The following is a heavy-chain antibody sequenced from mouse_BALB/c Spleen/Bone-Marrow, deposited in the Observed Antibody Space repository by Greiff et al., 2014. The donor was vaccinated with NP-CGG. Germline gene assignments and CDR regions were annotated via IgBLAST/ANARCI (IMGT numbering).Heavy chain of an antibody. CDR1: GFNIKDTY. J-gene: IGHJ2*01. Sequence: EVKLEESGAELVKPGASVKLSCTASGFNIKDTYMHWVKQRPEQGLEWIGRIDPANGNTKYDPKFQGKATITADTSSNTAYLQLSSLTSEDAAVYYGVRGHGYYVEYYFDNWGQGTTLTVSS. CDR3: VRGHGYYVEYYFDN. CDR2: IDPANGNT. D-gene: IGHD2-3*01. V-gene: IGHV14-3*02.